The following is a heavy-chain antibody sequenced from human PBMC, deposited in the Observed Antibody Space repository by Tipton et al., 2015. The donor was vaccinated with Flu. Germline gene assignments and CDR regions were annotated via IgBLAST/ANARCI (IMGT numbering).Heavy chain of an antibody. V-gene: IGHV1-46*01. D-gene: IGHD2-15*01. CDR1: GYTFTSYY. CDR2: INPSGGST. CDR3: ARERESATSAFDI. J-gene: IGHJ3*02. Sequence: QVQLVQSGAEVKKPGASVKVSCKASGYTFTSYYMHWVRQAPGQGLEWMGIINPSGGSTSYAQKFQGRVTMTRDTSTSTVHMELSSLRSEDTAVYYCARERESATSAFDIWGQGTMVTVSS.